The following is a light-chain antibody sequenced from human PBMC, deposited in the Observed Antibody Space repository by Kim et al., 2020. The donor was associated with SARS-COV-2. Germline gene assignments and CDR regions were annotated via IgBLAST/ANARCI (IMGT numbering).Light chain of an antibody. V-gene: IGKV1-5*01. CDR3: QHYTTYWA. CDR1: ESLTSW. CDR2: DAS. J-gene: IGKJ1*01. Sequence: DVQLTQFPSTLSASVGDRVTITCRASESLTSWLAWYQQKPGEAPRLLISDASSLEDGVPSRFSGRAAGTEFTLTISSLQSDDFATYYCQHYTTYWAFGQGTKLDIK.